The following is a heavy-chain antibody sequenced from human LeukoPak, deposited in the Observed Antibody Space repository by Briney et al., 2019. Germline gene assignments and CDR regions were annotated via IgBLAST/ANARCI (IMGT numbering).Heavy chain of an antibody. D-gene: IGHD1-1*01. CDR1: GYTFAGYP. V-gene: IGHV1-2*06. CDR2: IHPNSGDT. CDR3: ARDGINWSSLHS. J-gene: IGHJ4*02. Sequence: ASVKVSCKASGYTFAGYPIHWVRQVPGQGLEWIGRIHPNSGDTYYAQKFQGRVTMTRDTSINTAYMDLSRLTSHDTAVFYCARDGINWSSLHSWGQGTLVTVSS.